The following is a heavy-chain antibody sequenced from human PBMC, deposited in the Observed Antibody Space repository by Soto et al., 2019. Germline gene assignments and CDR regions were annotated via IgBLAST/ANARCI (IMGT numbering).Heavy chain of an antibody. CDR2: ISAYNGNT. J-gene: IGHJ4*02. CDR1: GYTFTSYG. CDR3: XXXXXXXLVDY. V-gene: IGHV1-18*01. Sequence: QVQLVQSGAEVKKPGASVKVSCKASGYTFTSYGISWVRQAPGQGLEWMGWISAYNGNTNYAQKLQGRVTMTTDTSTSTAYRELRSXXSDXTXXXYCXXXXXXXLVDYWGQVALVTVSS.